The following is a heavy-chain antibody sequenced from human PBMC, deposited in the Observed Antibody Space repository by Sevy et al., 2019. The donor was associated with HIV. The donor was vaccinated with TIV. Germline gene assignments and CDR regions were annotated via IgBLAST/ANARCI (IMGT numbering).Heavy chain of an antibody. CDR3: AIEAPYTTIYDY. V-gene: IGHV3-23*01. CDR2: INGDYR. CDR1: GFTFSSYA. J-gene: IGHJ4*02. D-gene: IGHD3-3*01. Sequence: GGSLRLSCAASGFTFSSYAMTWVRQAPGKGLEWVSAINGDYRYYADSVKGRFTISRDNSKNTVYLQMNSLRAEDTALYYCAIEAPYTTIYDYWGQGILVTVSS.